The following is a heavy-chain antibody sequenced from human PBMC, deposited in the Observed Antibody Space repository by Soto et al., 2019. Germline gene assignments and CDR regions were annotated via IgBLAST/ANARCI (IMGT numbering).Heavy chain of an antibody. CDR1: GYSISDGYY. D-gene: IGHD3-10*01. CDR2: NYHSGTT. Sequence: QVQLQESGPGLVKPSETLSLTCAVSGYSISDGYYWGWVLQPPGEGLEWIGSNYHSGTTFYNPSLRGRATISIDASENQFSLSLSYVTAADTATFYCVREFSGLGFFDLWGRGTLFTVSS. J-gene: IGHJ2*01. V-gene: IGHV4-38-2*02. CDR3: VREFSGLGFFDL.